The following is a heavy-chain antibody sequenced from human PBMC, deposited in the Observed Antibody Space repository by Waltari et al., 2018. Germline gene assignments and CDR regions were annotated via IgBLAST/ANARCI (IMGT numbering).Heavy chain of an antibody. CDR1: GFTFDDYA. D-gene: IGHD6-6*01. Sequence: EVQLVESGGGLVQPGRSLRLSCAASGFTFDDYAMHWVRPAPGKGLEWVSGISWNSGSIGYADSVKGRFTISRDNAKNSLYLQMNSLRAEDTALYYCAKGPRYSSSSGYYYYYMDVWGKGTTVTVSS. J-gene: IGHJ6*03. CDR3: AKGPRYSSSSGYYYYYMDV. V-gene: IGHV3-9*01. CDR2: ISWNSGSI.